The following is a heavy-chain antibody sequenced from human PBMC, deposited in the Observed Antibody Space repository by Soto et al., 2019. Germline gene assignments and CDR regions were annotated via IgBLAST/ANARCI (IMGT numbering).Heavy chain of an antibody. V-gene: IGHV4-31*03. J-gene: IGHJ3*02. CDR3: ARRITMVRGVLIPDAFDI. D-gene: IGHD3-10*01. CDR2: IYYSGST. Sequence: SETLSLTCTVSGGSISSGGYYWSWIRQHPGKGLEWIGYIYYSGSTYYNPSLKSRVTISVDTSKNQFSLKLSSVTAADTAVYYCARRITMVRGVLIPDAFDIWGQGTMVT. CDR1: GGSISSGGYY.